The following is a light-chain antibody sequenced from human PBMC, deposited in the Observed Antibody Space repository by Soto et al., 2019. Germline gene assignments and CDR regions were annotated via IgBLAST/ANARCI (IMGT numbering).Light chain of an antibody. Sequence: EIVLTQSPATLSLSPGERATLSCRAGQSVSTFLAWYQQKPGQAPRLLIYDASQRATGIPIRFSGSGSGTDFTLTISSLEPEDFAVYYCQQRSNWPLTFGGGTKVEIK. CDR1: QSVSTF. CDR3: QQRSNWPLT. J-gene: IGKJ4*01. V-gene: IGKV3-11*01. CDR2: DAS.